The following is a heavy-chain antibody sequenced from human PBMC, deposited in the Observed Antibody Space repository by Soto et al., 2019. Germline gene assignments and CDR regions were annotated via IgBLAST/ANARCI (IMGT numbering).Heavy chain of an antibody. J-gene: IGHJ4*02. Sequence: SETLSLTCAVYGGSFSGYYWSWIRQPPGKGLEWIGEINHSGSTNYNPSLKSRVTISVDTSKNQFSLKLSSVTAADTAVYYCARVDSSGYLFDYWGQGTLVTSPQ. CDR2: INHSGST. V-gene: IGHV4-34*01. D-gene: IGHD3-22*01. CDR1: GGSFSGYY. CDR3: ARVDSSGYLFDY.